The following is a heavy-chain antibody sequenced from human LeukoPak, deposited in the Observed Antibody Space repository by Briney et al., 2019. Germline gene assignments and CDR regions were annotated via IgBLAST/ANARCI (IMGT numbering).Heavy chain of an antibody. CDR3: ARGLTYYYGSGSNNWFDP. D-gene: IGHD3-10*01. CDR1: GGSISSGGYS. V-gene: IGHV4-61*08. CDR2: IYNSGRT. Sequence: SETLSLTCAVSGGSISSGGYSYNWIRQPPGKGLEWIGYIYNSGRTNYNPSLKSRVTISLDTSKNQFSLKLSSVTAADTAVYYCARGLTYYYGSGSNNWFDPWGQGTLVTVSS. J-gene: IGHJ5*02.